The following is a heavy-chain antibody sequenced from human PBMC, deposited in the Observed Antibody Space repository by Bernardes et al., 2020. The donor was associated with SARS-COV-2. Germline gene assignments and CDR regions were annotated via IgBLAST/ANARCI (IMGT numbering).Heavy chain of an antibody. CDR3: ARGRILGGDADASDV. CDR2: IYYSGSS. D-gene: IGHD1-26*01. Sequence: TLSLTCIVSGGSISSGGYYWSWNRQHPGKGLEWIGYIYYSGSSYYNLSLKSRITISRDTSNNQFSLNLSSVTAADTAMYYCARGRILGGDADASDVWGQGTMVTVSS. V-gene: IGHV4-31*03. CDR1: GGSISSGGYY. J-gene: IGHJ3*01.